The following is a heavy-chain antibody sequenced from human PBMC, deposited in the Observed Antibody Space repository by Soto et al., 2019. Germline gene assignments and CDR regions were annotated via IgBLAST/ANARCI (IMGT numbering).Heavy chain of an antibody. CDR2: ISGSGGST. CDR3: AKEDGYVPAAILYNWFDP. Sequence: GGSLRLSCAASGFTFSSYAMSWVRQAPGKGLEWVSAISGSGGSTYYADSVKGRFTISRDNSKNTLYLQMNSLRAEDTAVYYCAKEDGYVPAAILYNWFDPWGQGTLVTVSS. V-gene: IGHV3-23*01. CDR1: GFTFSSYA. D-gene: IGHD2-2*01. J-gene: IGHJ5*02.